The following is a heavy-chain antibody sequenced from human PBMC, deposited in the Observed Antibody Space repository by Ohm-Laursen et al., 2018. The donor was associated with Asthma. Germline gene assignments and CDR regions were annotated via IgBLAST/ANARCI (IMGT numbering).Heavy chain of an antibody. J-gene: IGHJ4*02. CDR1: GFPFSHAW. CDR2: IKGKRDGETT. Sequence: SLRLSCSASGFPFSHAWMTWVRQAPGKGLEWVGRIKGKRDGETTNYAAPVTGRFTISRDDSKTTLYLQMNSLTADDTGVYFCTAGSTYSSGWYYYWGQGTLVTVSS. D-gene: IGHD6-19*01. CDR3: TAGSTYSSGWYYY. V-gene: IGHV3-15*05.